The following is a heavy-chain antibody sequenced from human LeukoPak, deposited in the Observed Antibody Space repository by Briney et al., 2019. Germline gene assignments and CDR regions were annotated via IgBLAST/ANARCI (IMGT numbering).Heavy chain of an antibody. CDR1: GGSISSSSYY. CDR3: ARGPPYIVVVAAIGFFDS. V-gene: IGHV4-39*01. D-gene: IGHD2-21*02. Sequence: SETLSLTCTVSGGSISSSSYYWGWIRQPPGKGLEWIGSIYYSGSTYYNPSLKSRGTISVDTSKNQLSLKLSSVTAADTAVYYCARGPPYIVVVAAIGFFDSWGQGTLVTVSS. CDR2: IYYSGST. J-gene: IGHJ4*02.